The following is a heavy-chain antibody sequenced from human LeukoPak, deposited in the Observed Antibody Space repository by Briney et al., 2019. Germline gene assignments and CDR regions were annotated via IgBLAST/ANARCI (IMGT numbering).Heavy chain of an antibody. CDR3: ARDYYGSGSYPPFDP. Sequence: GASVKVSCKASGYTFSGYYMHWVRQAPGQGLEWMGGINPNSGGTNYVQKFQGRVTMTRDTSISTAYMELSRLRSDDTAVYYCARDYYGSGSYPPFDPWGQGTLVTVSS. CDR1: GYTFSGYY. J-gene: IGHJ5*02. CDR2: INPNSGGT. V-gene: IGHV1-2*02. D-gene: IGHD3-10*01.